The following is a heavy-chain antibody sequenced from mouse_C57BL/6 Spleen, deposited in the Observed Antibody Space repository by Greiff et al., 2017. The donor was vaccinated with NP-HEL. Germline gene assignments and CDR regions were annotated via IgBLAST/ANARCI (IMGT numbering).Heavy chain of an antibody. V-gene: IGHV1-80*01. Sequence: QVQLQQSGAELVKPGASVKISCKASGYAFSSYWMNWVKQRPGKGLEWIGQIYPGDGDTNYNGKFKGKATLTADKSSSTAYMQLSSLTSEDSAVYFCARSMDYDAYYYAMDYWGQGTSVTVSS. CDR1: GYAFSSYW. CDR2: IYPGDGDT. CDR3: ARSMDYDAYYYAMDY. D-gene: IGHD2-4*01. J-gene: IGHJ4*01.